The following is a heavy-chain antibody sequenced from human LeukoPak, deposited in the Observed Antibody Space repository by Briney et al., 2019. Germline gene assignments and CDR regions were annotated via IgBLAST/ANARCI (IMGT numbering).Heavy chain of an antibody. CDR3: ARAGDTGSYSDL. D-gene: IGHD1-26*01. V-gene: IGHV3-48*03. CDR1: GFSFWNYE. J-gene: IGHJ4*02. CDR2: ITRANRI. Sequence: TGGSLRLSCVTSGFSFWNYELSWVRQAPGKGLESISCITRANRIFYADSMKGRFTISRDNAKNLLYLHINRLRSEDTAVYYCARAGDTGSYSDLWGQGNLVTVSS.